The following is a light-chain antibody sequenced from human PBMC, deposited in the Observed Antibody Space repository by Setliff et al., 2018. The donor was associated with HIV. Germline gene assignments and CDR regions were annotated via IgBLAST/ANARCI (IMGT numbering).Light chain of an antibody. V-gene: IGLV2-14*01. CDR2: GVN. J-gene: IGLJ3*02. CDR3: CSYTSSTTLL. CDR1: SSDVGGYNS. Sequence: QSALAQPASVSGSPGQSITISCTGTSSDVGGYNSVSWYQHYPGKAPKVMIYGVNNRPSGVSNRFSGSKSGSTASLTISGLQAEDEADYFCCSYTSSTTLLFGGGTKVTVL.